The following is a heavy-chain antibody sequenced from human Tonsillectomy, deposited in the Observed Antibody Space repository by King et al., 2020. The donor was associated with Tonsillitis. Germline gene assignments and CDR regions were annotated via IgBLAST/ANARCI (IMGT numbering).Heavy chain of an antibody. J-gene: IGHJ3*02. V-gene: IGHV4-39*01. CDR3: ARRDSSSPDAFDI. CDR2: IYYSGST. CDR1: GGSISSSSYY. Sequence: LQLQESGPGLVKPSETLSLTCTVSGGSISSSSYYWGWIRQPPGKGLEWIGSIYYSGSTYYNPSLKSRVTISVDTSKNQFSLKLSSVTAADTAVYYCARRDSSSPDAFDIWGQGTMVTVSS. D-gene: IGHD3-22*01.